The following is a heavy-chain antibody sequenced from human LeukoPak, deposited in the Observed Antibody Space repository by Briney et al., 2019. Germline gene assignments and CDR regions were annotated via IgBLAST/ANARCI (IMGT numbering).Heavy chain of an antibody. CDR2: IYYSGST. CDR1: GGSISSYN. J-gene: IGHJ5*02. Sequence: PSETLSLTCTVSGGSISSYNWSWIRQPPGKGLEWIGHIYYSGSTNYNPSLKSRVIISVDTSKNQFSLKLSSVTAADTAVYYCARSFSASTIFGVVHNWLDPWGQGTLVTVSS. D-gene: IGHD3-3*01. V-gene: IGHV4-59*08. CDR3: ARSFSASTIFGVVHNWLDP.